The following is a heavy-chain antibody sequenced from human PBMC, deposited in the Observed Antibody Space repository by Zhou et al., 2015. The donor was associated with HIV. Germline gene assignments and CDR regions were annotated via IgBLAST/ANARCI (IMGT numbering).Heavy chain of an antibody. CDR1: GGTFSNNG. V-gene: IGHV1-69*06. Sequence: QVLLVQSGAEVKKPGSSVKVSCKASGGTFSNNGINWVRQAPGQGLEWMGGIIPILDTSNYAQNFQGRVTITADKSTSAAYMELRGLTSEDAAIYYCARSGGNFDYAFDIWGQGTKVVVSS. J-gene: IGHJ3*02. D-gene: IGHD2-15*01. CDR3: ARSGGNFDYAFDI. CDR2: IIPILDTS.